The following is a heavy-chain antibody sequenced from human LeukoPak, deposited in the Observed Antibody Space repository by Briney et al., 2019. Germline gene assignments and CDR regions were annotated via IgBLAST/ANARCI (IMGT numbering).Heavy chain of an antibody. CDR2: ITNRGTYT. J-gene: IGHJ6*02. CDR3: ARGGGLDV. D-gene: IGHD3-16*01. Sequence: GGSLRLSCTASGFTFSDCYMSWIRQAPGKGLEWVSYITNRGTYTNYADSVKGRFTISRDNAKNSLYLQMSNLRAEDTAVYFCARGGGLDVWGQGATVTVSS. V-gene: IGHV3-11*03. CDR1: GFTFSDCY.